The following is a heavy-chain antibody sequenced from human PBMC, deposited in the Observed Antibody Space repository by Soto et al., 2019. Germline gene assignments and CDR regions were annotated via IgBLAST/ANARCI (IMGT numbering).Heavy chain of an antibody. V-gene: IGHV3-23*01. D-gene: IGHD5-18*01. CDR3: ARDGPSWIQLNIN. Sequence: PGGSLRLSCAASGFTFSSCAMGWVRQAPGKGLEWVSDIIDSGGSTYYADSVKGRFTISRDNTKDSLYLQMNSLRAEDTAVYYCARDGPSWIQLNINWGQGTLVTVSS. CDR2: IIDSGGST. CDR1: GFTFSSCA. J-gene: IGHJ4*02.